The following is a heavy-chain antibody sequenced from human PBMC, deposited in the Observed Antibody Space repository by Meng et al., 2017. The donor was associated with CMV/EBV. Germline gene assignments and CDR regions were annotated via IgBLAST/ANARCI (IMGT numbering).Heavy chain of an antibody. J-gene: IGHJ5*02. CDR2: IYYSGST. Sequence: SETLSLTCTVSGGSISSYYWSWIRQPPGKGLEWIGYIYYSGSTNYNPSLKSRVTISVDTSKNQFSLKLSSVTAADTAVYYCARERGYCSSTSCSATTNWFDPWGQGTLVTVSS. D-gene: IGHD2-2*01. V-gene: IGHV4-59*01. CDR1: GGSISSYY. CDR3: ARERGYCSSTSCSATTNWFDP.